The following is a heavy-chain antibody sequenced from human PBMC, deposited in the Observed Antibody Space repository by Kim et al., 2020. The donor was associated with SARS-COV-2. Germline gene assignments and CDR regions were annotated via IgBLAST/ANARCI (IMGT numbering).Heavy chain of an antibody. V-gene: IGHV3-74*01. J-gene: IGHJ3*01. CDR2: INYDGRTT. D-gene: IGHD3-9*01. CDR1: GFTFGNYW. Sequence: GGSLRLSCAASGFTFGNYWMHWVRQAPGRGLVWVSRINYDGRTTNYADSVKGRFAISRDNAKKTLYMQMNSLRPEDTAVYFCARARYFDARDDGFAVWGQGTKVTVPS. CDR3: ARARYFDARDDGFAV.